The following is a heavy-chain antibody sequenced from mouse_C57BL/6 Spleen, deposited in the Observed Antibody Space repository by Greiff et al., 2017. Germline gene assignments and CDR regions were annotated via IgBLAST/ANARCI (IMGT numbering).Heavy chain of an antibody. D-gene: IGHD1-1*02. J-gene: IGHJ1*03. Sequence: QVQLQQSGPELVKPGASVKISCKASCYSFTSYYIPWVKQRPGQGLEWIGWIYPGSGNTKYNEKFKGKATLTADTSSSTAYMQLSSLTSEDSAVYYCARGLSYWYFDVWGTGTTVTVSS. CDR2: IYPGSGNT. CDR1: CYSFTSYY. CDR3: ARGLSYWYFDV. V-gene: IGHV1-66*01.